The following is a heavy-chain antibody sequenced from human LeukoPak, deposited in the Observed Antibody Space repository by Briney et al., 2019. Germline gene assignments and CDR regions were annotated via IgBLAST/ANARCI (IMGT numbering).Heavy chain of an antibody. CDR2: IYTSGST. Sequence: TLSLTCTVSGGSISSGSYYWSWIRQPARKGLEWIGRIYTSGSTNYNPPLQSRITISVDTSKNQFSLKLSSVTAADRAVYYCARGRRYCSSTSCPRPINWFDPWGQGTLVTVSS. V-gene: IGHV4-61*02. CDR1: GGSISSGSYY. CDR3: ARGRRYCSSTSCPRPINWFDP. J-gene: IGHJ5*02. D-gene: IGHD2-2*01.